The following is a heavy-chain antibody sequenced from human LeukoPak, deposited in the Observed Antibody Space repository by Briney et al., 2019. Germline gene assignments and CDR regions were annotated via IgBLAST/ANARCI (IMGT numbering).Heavy chain of an antibody. D-gene: IGHD1-26*01. CDR2: IKEDGSET. V-gene: IGHV3-7*04. CDR3: ARDLHPRYYLPDY. Sequence: GGSLRLSCVASAFAFSSNWMSWVRQAPGKGLEWVASIKEDGSETYYVESVKGRFTISRDNAKNSLYLQMSSLRAEDTAVYYCARDLHPRYYLPDYWGQGTLVTVSS. J-gene: IGHJ4*02. CDR1: AFAFSSNW.